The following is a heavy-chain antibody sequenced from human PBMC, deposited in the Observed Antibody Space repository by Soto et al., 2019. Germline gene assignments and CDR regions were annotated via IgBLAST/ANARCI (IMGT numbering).Heavy chain of an antibody. CDR2: INPGAGGT. D-gene: IGHD6-25*01. J-gene: IGHJ4*02. V-gene: IGHV1-3*01. CDR3: ARERGNSGTFDY. CDR1: GYRFTAYA. Sequence: QVLLVQSGTGVKRSGASVKLSCKASGYRFTAYALHWVRQAPGQGLEWMGWINPGAGGTKYSQNFQGRFTITRDTSATTAYMDLSSLTPADTAVYFCARERGNSGTFDYWGQGTLVTVSS.